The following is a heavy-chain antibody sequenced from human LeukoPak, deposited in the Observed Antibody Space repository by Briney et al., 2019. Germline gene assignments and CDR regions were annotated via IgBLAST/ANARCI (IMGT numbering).Heavy chain of an antibody. D-gene: IGHD3-9*01. J-gene: IGHJ6*02. Sequence: GGSLRLSCAASGFTFSSYGMHWVRQAPGKGLEWVAFIRYDGSNKYYADSVKGRFTISRDNSKNTLYLQMNSLRAEDTAVYYCARDHYDILTGYYTLDYYYGMDVWGQGTTVTVSS. CDR1: GFTFSSYG. V-gene: IGHV3-30*02. CDR2: IRYDGSNK. CDR3: ARDHYDILTGYYTLDYYYGMDV.